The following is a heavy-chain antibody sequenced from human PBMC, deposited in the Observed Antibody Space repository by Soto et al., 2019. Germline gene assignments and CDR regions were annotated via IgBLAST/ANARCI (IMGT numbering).Heavy chain of an antibody. CDR3: ARSHYYDFWSGYSYFDY. CDR2: IIPIFGTA. Sequence: GASVKVSCKPSGGTFSRYAISWVRQAPGQGLEWMGGIIPIFGTANYAQKFQGRVTITADESTSTAYMELSSLRSADTAVYYCARSHYYDFWSGYSYFDYWGQGTLVTVSS. J-gene: IGHJ4*02. CDR1: GGTFSRYA. V-gene: IGHV1-69*13. D-gene: IGHD3-3*01.